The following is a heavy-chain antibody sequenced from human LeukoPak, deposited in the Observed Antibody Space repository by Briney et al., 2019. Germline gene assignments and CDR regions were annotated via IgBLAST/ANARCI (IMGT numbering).Heavy chain of an antibody. D-gene: IGHD6-25*01. CDR2: INHSGST. V-gene: IGHV4-39*07. Sequence: SETLSPTCTVSGGSISSSSYYWGWIRQPPGKGLEWIGEINHSGSTNYNPSLKSRVTISVDTSKNQFSLKLSSVTAADTAVYYCARISAGAAWSFGYWGQGTLVTVSS. CDR1: GGSISSSSYY. J-gene: IGHJ4*02. CDR3: ARISAGAAWSFGY.